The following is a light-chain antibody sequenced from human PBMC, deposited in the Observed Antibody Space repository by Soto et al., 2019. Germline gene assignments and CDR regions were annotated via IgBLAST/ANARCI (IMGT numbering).Light chain of an antibody. CDR2: DAS. Sequence: EIVLTQSPDTLSLSPGERATLSCRASQRVSSRYLAWYQQKPGQAPRLIIYDASYRTTGIPDRFSGSGSGTDFTLTNSRLEPEDFAVYYCQQYAGSPYTFGQGTRLEIK. V-gene: IGKV3-20*01. J-gene: IGKJ2*01. CDR1: QRVSSRY. CDR3: QQYAGSPYT.